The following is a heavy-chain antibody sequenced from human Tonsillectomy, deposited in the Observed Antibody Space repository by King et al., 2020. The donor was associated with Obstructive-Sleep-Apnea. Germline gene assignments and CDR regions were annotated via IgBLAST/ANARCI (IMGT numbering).Heavy chain of an antibody. V-gene: IGHV5-10-1*01. D-gene: IGHD6-13*01. J-gene: IGHJ4*02. CDR1: GYSFTSYW. CDR2: IDPSDSYT. CDR3: ARHPGIAAAVNY. Sequence: QLVQSGAEVKKPGESLRISCKGSGYSFTSYWISWVRQMPGKGLEWMGRIDPSDSYTNYSPSFQGHVTISADKSISTAYLQWSSLTASDTAMYYWARHPGIAAAVNYWGQGTLVTVSS.